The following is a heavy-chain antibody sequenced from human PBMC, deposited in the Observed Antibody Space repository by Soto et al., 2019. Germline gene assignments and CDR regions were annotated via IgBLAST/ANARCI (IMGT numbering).Heavy chain of an antibody. CDR2: ISAYNGNT. CDR3: ARDFTIFGVVTDFDY. J-gene: IGHJ4*02. V-gene: IGHV1-18*01. D-gene: IGHD3-3*01. Sequence: GASVKVSCTASGYTFTSYGISWVREAPGQGLEWMGWISAYNGNTNYAQKLQGRVTMTTDTSTSTAYMERRSLRSYDTAVYYCARDFTIFGVVTDFDYWGQGTLVTVSS. CDR1: GYTFTSYG.